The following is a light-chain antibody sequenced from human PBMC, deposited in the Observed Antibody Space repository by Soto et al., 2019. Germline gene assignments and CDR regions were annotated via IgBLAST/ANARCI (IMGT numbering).Light chain of an antibody. V-gene: IGKV3-20*01. CDR1: QSLSVSY. J-gene: IGKJ1*01. Sequence: IVLTQSPGTLSLSPGDRATLSCRASQSLSVSYIAWYQQRPGQAPRLLIYGTSTRATGIPDRFSGSGSGTHFTLAISRLEPEDFAVYYCHQFGDSPQTFGQGTKVDIK. CDR2: GTS. CDR3: HQFGDSPQT.